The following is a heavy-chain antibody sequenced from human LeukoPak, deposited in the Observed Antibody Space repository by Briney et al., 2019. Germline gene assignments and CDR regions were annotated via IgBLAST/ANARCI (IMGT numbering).Heavy chain of an antibody. Sequence: SETLSLTCTVSGGSISSYYWNWIRQPPGKGLEWIGYIYYSGSTNYNPSLKSRVTISVDTSKNQFSLKLSFVTAADTAVYYCARAKIDYYGSGSPSIQIDYWGQGTLVTVSS. CDR3: ARAKIDYYGSGSPSIQIDY. CDR2: IYYSGST. CDR1: GGSISSYY. J-gene: IGHJ4*02. V-gene: IGHV4-59*01. D-gene: IGHD3-10*01.